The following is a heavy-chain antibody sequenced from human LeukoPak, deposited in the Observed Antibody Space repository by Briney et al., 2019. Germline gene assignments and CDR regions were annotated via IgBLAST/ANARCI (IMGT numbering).Heavy chain of an antibody. CDR2: ISGSGGST. J-gene: IGHJ4*02. V-gene: IGHV3-23*01. Sequence: GGSLRLSCAASGFTFSSYGMSWVRQAPGKGLEWVSAISGSGGSTYYADSVKGRFTISRDNSKNTLYLQMNSLRAEDTAVYYCAKDPESGGRYSYDRYFDYWGQGTLVTVSS. D-gene: IGHD5-18*01. CDR3: AKDPESGGRYSYDRYFDY. CDR1: GFTFSSYG.